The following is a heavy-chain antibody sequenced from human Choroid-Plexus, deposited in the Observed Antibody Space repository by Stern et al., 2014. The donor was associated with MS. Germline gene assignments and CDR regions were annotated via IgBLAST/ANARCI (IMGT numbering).Heavy chain of an antibody. CDR3: VRTESFYYYDGMDV. Sequence: VQLVESGGGVVPPGRSLRLSCADSGSTFSKSAMHWVRQAPGKGLEWVAVISHDGSNKQYGDSVKGRLAISRDNSRNTLSLEIYSLRAEDTAVYYCVRTESFYYYDGMDVWATGPRSSSP. CDR1: GSTFSKSA. V-gene: IGHV3-30*09. CDR2: ISHDGSNK. J-gene: IGHJ6*02.